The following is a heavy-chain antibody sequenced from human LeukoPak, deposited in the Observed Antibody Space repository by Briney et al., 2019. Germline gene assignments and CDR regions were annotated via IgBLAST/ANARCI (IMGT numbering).Heavy chain of an antibody. V-gene: IGHV4-34*01. J-gene: IGHJ6*03. CDR1: GESFSTYY. Sequence: SETLSLTCAVHGESFSTYYWTWIRQPPAEVLEWIGEITHSGGSNYNPSVKSRVTISLDTSKNQCSLKLTSVTAADTAVYYCARASVYYYFYMDVWGEGTTVTVSS. CDR2: ITHSGGS. CDR3: ARASVYYYFYMDV.